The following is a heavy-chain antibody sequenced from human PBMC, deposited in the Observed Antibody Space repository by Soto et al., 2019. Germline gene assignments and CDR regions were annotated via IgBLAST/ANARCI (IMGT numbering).Heavy chain of an antibody. V-gene: IGHV1-69*13. CDR1: GGTFSSYA. J-gene: IGHJ6*02. D-gene: IGHD2-2*01. CDR3: ARHDCISSSCYYYYYYTMDV. Sequence: SVKVSCKTSGGTFSSYAISWVRQAPGQGLEWMGGIIPIFDTTNYAQKFQGRGTITADESTSTAYMELSSLRSEDTAVYYCARHDCISSSCYYYYYYTMDVWGQGTTVTVSS. CDR2: IIPIFDTT.